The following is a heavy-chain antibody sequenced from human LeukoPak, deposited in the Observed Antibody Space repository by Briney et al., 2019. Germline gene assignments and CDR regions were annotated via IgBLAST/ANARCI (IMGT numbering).Heavy chain of an antibody. CDR2: ISGSGSST. CDR3: AKDNLNYYDSSGYYGN. CDR1: GFTFSSYA. Sequence: PGGSLRLSCAASGFTFSSYAMSWVRQAPGKGLEWVSAISGSGSSTYYADSVKGRFTISRDNSKNTLYLQMNSLRAEDTAVYYCAKDNLNYYDSSGYYGNWGQGTLVTVSS. D-gene: IGHD3-22*01. V-gene: IGHV3-23*01. J-gene: IGHJ4*02.